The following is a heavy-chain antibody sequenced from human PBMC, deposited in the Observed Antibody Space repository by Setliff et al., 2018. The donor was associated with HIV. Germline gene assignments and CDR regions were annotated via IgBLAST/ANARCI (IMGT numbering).Heavy chain of an antibody. D-gene: IGHD3-3*01. CDR2: MYYSGNT. J-gene: IGHJ4*02. V-gene: IGHV4-59*01. CDR1: GVSISNYY. CDR3: ARDQSDWFY. Sequence: SETLSLTCTVSGVSISNYYWSWIRQPPGKGLEWIGYMYYSGNTNYNPSLKSRVTMSVDTSKSRFSLKLNSVTAADTAVYYCARDQSDWFYWGQGTLVTVSS.